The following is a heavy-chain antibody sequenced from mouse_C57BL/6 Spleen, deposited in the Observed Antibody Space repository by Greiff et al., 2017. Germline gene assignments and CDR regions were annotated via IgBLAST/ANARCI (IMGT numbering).Heavy chain of an antibody. V-gene: IGHV1-22*01. D-gene: IGHD4-1*01. Sequence: VQLQQSGPELVKPGASVKMSCKASGYTFTDYNMHWVKQSHGKSLEWIGYINPNNGGTSYNQKFKGKATLTVNKSSSTAYMELRSLTSEDSAVYYCARWGKLGRGYFDVWGTGTTVTVSS. CDR3: ARWGKLGRGYFDV. CDR1: GYTFTDYN. J-gene: IGHJ1*03. CDR2: INPNNGGT.